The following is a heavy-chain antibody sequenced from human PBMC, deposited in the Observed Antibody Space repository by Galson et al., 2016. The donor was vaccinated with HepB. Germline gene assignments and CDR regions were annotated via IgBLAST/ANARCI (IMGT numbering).Heavy chain of an antibody. CDR3: ARVHFWSGYYLDY. CDR1: GYTFTNYG. D-gene: IGHD3-3*02. J-gene: IGHJ4*02. Sequence: SVKVSCKASGYTFTNYGISWVRQAPGHGLEWVGWITTYNGNTNYAQKFQDRVTMTTDTSTSTAYMAMSHLRSDDTAVYYCARVHFWSGYYLDYWAQGTLVTVSS. CDR2: ITTYNGNT. V-gene: IGHV1-18*01.